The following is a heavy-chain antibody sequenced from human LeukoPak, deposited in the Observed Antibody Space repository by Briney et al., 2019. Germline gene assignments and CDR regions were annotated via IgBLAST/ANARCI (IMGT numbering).Heavy chain of an antibody. CDR1: GDSISSSTYY. CDR3: ARDTIYPMTTVTTLYYYYGMDV. CDR2: IYYSGST. D-gene: IGHD4-17*01. Sequence: SETLSLTCTVSGDSISSSTYYWGWIRQPPGKGLEWIGYIYYSGSTYYNPSLKSRITISVDTSKNQFSLKLSSVTAADTAVYYCARDTIYPMTTVTTLYYYYGMDVWGQGTTVTVSS. J-gene: IGHJ6*02. V-gene: IGHV4-30-4*08.